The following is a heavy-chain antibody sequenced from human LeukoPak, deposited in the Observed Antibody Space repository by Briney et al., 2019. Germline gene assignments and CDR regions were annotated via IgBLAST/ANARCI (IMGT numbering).Heavy chain of an antibody. Sequence: GGSLILSCAASGFTFSSYWMHWVRQAPGKGLVWVSRINSDGSSTRYAVSVKGRFIISRDNAKNTLNLQMNRLRAEDTAVYYCAREVSSGGWYNWFDPWGQGTLVTVSS. CDR1: GFTFSSYW. CDR2: INSDGSST. J-gene: IGHJ5*02. V-gene: IGHV3-74*01. D-gene: IGHD6-19*01. CDR3: AREVSSGGWYNWFDP.